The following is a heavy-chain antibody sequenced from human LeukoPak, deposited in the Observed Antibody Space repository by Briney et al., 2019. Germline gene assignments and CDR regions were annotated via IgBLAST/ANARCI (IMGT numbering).Heavy chain of an antibody. CDR2: IKSKTDGGTT. V-gene: IGHV3-15*01. CDR1: GFTFSSYA. D-gene: IGHD2-2*01. CDR3: TTVPRPHLVVPAADIDY. Sequence: GGSLRLSCAASGFTFSSYAMSWVRQAPGKGLEWVGRIKSKTDGGTTDYAAPVKGRFTISRDDSKNTLYLQMNSLKTEDTAVYYCTTVPRPHLVVPAADIDYWGQGTLVTVSS. J-gene: IGHJ4*02.